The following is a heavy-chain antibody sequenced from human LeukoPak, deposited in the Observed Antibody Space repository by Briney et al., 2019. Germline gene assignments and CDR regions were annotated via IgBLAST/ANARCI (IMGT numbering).Heavy chain of an antibody. CDR3: AKGVGYGGMDV. Sequence: GSLILSCAASGFTFSSYGMHWVRQAPGKGLEWVAVISYDGHNEYYADSVKGRFTISRDNSKNTVYVQMNSLRAEDTAVYYCAKGVGYGGMDVWGQGTTVTVSS. CDR1: GFTFSSYG. J-gene: IGHJ6*02. CDR2: ISYDGHNE. D-gene: IGHD2-8*01. V-gene: IGHV3-30*18.